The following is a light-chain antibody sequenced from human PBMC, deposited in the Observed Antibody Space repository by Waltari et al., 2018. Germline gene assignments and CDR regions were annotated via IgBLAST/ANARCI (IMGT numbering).Light chain of an antibody. CDR2: EVS. V-gene: IGLV2-14*02. CDR1: SSDVGSYPL. CDR3: NSYTGSSSWV. J-gene: IGLJ3*02. Sequence: SALTQPASVSGSPGQSITISCTEISSDVGSYPLLSWYQRHPGGAPKLLVYEVSKRPQGVSTRFSGSKSGNPASLTISGLQAEDEADYYCNSYTGSSSWVFGGGTRLTVL.